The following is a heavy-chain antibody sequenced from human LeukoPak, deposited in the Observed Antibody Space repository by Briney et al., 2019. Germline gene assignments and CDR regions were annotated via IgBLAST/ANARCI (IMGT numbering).Heavy chain of an antibody. Sequence: SETLSLTCTVSGGSISSYYWGWIRQPPGKGLEWIGSIYYSGSTYYNPSLKSRVTISVDTSKNQFSLKLSSVTAADTAVYYCAGVGKLGIAAAGTDYWGQGTLVTVSS. CDR2: IYYSGST. D-gene: IGHD6-13*01. CDR3: AGVGKLGIAAAGTDY. J-gene: IGHJ4*02. V-gene: IGHV4-39*07. CDR1: GGSISSYY.